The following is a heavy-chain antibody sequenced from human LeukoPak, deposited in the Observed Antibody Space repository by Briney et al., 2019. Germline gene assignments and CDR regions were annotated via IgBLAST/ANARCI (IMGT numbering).Heavy chain of an antibody. J-gene: IGHJ4*02. CDR2: INHSGSA. Sequence: SETLSLTCAVYGGSFSGYYWSWIRQPPGKGLEWLGEINHSGSANYNPSLKSRVTISVDTSKNQFSLKLSSVTAADTAVYYCARDSSSSYFDYWGQGTLVTVSS. D-gene: IGHD6-6*01. CDR1: GGSFSGYY. CDR3: ARDSSSSYFDY. V-gene: IGHV4-34*01.